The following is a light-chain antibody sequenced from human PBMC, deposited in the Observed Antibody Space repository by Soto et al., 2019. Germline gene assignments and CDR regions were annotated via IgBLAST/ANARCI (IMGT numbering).Light chain of an antibody. V-gene: IGLV2-11*01. CDR3: AAWDDRLSGLV. CDR2: DVS. CDR1: SSDVGGYNY. Sequence: QSALTQPRSASGSPGQSITISCTGTSSDVGGYNYVSWYQQHPAKAPKLIIFDVSKRPSGVPNRFSGSKSGNTASLTISGLRAEDEADYYCAAWDDRLSGLVFGRGTKVTVL. J-gene: IGLJ2*01.